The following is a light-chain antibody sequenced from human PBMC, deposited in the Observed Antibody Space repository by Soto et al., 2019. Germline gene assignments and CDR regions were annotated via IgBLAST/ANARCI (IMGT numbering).Light chain of an antibody. J-gene: IGKJ4*01. CDR2: DAS. Sequence: EIVLTQSPATLSLSPGERATLSCRASQSVSSYLAWYQQKAGQAPRLLIYDASNRATDIPARFSGSVSGTDFTLTISSLEPEDFAVYYCQQRSNWRWLTFGGGTKVEIK. V-gene: IGKV3-11*01. CDR3: QQRSNWRWLT. CDR1: QSVSSY.